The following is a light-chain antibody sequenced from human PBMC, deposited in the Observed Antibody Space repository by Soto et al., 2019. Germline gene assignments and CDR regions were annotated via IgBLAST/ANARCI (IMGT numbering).Light chain of an antibody. Sequence: DIQMTQSPSTLSASVGDRVTITCRASQSSSSWLAWYQQKPGKAPKLLIYDASSLESGVPSRFSGSGSGTEFTLTISSLQLDDFATYYCRQYNSYSYTFGQGTKLEIK. V-gene: IGKV1-5*01. CDR3: RQYNSYSYT. J-gene: IGKJ2*01. CDR2: DAS. CDR1: QSSSSW.